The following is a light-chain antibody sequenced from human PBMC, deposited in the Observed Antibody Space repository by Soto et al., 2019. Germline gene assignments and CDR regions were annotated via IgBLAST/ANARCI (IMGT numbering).Light chain of an antibody. CDR1: SGHSSFA. Sequence: QPVLTQSPSASASLGASVKLTCTLSSGHSSFAIAWHQQQPEKGPRYLMKVDSDGSHTKGDGIPDRFSGSRSGAERYLTISRLKPEDEADYYCQTWGSDIHVVFGGGTKLTVL. V-gene: IGLV4-69*01. CDR2: VDSDGSH. J-gene: IGLJ2*01. CDR3: QTWGSDIHVV.